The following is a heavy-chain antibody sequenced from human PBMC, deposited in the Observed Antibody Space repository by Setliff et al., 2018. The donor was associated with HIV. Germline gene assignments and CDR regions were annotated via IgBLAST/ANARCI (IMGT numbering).Heavy chain of an antibody. CDR1: GFIFSRYG. CDR3: ARDRRGYQYESSGYPGFDP. CDR2: IRGNGGST. J-gene: IGHJ5*02. D-gene: IGHD3-22*01. Sequence: GGSLRLSCAASGFIFSRYGMGWLRQAPGKGLEWLSVIRGNGGSTSYADSVKGRFTISRDNSKNMLFLQMSSLRADDTAVYYCARDRRGYQYESSGYPGFDPWGQGTLVTVSS. V-gene: IGHV3-23*01.